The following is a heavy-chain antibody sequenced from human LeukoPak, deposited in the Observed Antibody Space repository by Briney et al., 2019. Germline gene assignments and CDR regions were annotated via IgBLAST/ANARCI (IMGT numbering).Heavy chain of an antibody. CDR2: IYYSGST. D-gene: IGHD6-13*01. CDR1: GGSISSYY. J-gene: IGHJ4*02. Sequence: NASETLSLTCTVSGGSISSYYWSWIRQPPGKGLEWIGYIYYSGSTNYNPSLKSRVTISVDTSKNQFSLKLSSVTAADTAVYYCARTAAGFLDYWGQGTLVTVSS. CDR3: ARTAAGFLDY. V-gene: IGHV4-59*01.